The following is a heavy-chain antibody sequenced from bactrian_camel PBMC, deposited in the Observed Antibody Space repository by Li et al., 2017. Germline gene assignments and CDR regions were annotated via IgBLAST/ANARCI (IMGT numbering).Heavy chain of an antibody. D-gene: IGHD1*01. CDR1: GSAYRTEC. J-gene: IGHJ4*01. CDR3: TADRNGDYCTTVTIASVLDY. CDR2: IGTGAFDT. Sequence: HVQLVESRGGSVEAGGSLRLSCVASGSAYRTECVGWFRQYPDKAREGIATIGTGAFDTYYADSVKGRFTMSSDTAKNTLYLQMNGLKPEDTAMYYCTADRNGDYCTTVTIASVLDYRGQGTQVTVS. V-gene: IGHV3S54*01.